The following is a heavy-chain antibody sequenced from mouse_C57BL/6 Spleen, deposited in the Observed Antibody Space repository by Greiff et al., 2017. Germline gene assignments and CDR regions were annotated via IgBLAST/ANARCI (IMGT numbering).Heavy chain of an antibody. V-gene: IGHV1-66*01. CDR3: ARGEIYYYGSSPFAY. CDR1: GYSFTSYY. Sequence: QVQLKESGPELVKPGASVKISCKASGYSFTSYYIHWVKQRPGQGLEWIGWIYPGSGNTKYNEKFKGKATLTADTSSSTAYMQLSSLTSEDSAVYYCARGEIYYYGSSPFAYWGQGTLVTVSA. CDR2: IYPGSGNT. D-gene: IGHD1-1*01. J-gene: IGHJ3*01.